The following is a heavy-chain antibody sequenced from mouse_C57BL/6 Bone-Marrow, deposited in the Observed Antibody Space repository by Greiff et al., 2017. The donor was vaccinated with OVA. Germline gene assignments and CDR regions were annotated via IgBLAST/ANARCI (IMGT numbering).Heavy chain of an antibody. CDR3: AREAYYGIRGY. J-gene: IGHJ2*01. V-gene: IGHV3-6*01. CDR1: GYSITSGYY. Sequence: ESGPGLVKPSQSLSLTCSVTGYSITSGYYWNWIRQFPGNKLEWMGYISYDGSNNYNPSLKNRISITRDTSKNQFFLKLNSVTTEDTATYYCAREAYYGIRGYWGQGTTLTVSS. D-gene: IGHD1-1*01. CDR2: ISYDGSN.